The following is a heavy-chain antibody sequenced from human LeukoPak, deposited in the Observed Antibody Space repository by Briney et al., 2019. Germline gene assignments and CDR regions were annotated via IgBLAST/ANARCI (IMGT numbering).Heavy chain of an antibody. CDR1: GYTFTNYW. Sequence: GESLKISCEASGYTFTNYWIVWVRQMPGKGLEYMGIIYPGDSDTRYSPSFQGHVTISADKPINTVYLQWSSLKASDSAIYYCARRGTGWPNNWFDPWGQGTLVTVSS. D-gene: IGHD6-19*01. J-gene: IGHJ5*02. CDR2: IYPGDSDT. CDR3: ARRGTGWPNNWFDP. V-gene: IGHV5-51*01.